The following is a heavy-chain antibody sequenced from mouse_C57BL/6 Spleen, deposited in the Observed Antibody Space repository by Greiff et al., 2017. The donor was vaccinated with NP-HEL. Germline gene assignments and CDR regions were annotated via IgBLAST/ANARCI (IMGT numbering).Heavy chain of an antibody. J-gene: IGHJ2*01. CDR3: ARDLRSPYYFDY. CDR1: GYAFTNYL. CDR2: INPGSGGT. Sequence: VQLQQSGAELVRPGTSVKVSCKASGYAFTNYLIEWVKQRPGQGLEWIGVINPGSGGTNYNEKFKGKATLTADKSSSTAYMQLSSLTSEDSAVYFCARDLRSPYYFDYWGQGTTLTVSS. D-gene: IGHD1-1*01. V-gene: IGHV1-54*01.